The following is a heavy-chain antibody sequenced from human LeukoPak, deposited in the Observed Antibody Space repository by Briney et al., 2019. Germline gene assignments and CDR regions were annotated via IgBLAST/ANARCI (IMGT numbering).Heavy chain of an antibody. CDR3: ARDLDSGSYPGY. J-gene: IGHJ4*02. V-gene: IGHV3-53*01. Sequence: PGGSLRLSCAASGFTFSSNYMSWVRQAPGKGLEWVSVIYSGGSTYYADSVKGRFTISRDNSKNTLYLQMNSLRAEDTAVYYCARDLDSGSYPGYWGQGTLVTVSS. D-gene: IGHD1-26*01. CDR2: IYSGGST. CDR1: GFTFSSNY.